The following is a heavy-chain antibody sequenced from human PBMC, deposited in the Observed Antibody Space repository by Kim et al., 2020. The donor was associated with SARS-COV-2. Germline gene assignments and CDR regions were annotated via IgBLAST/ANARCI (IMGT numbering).Heavy chain of an antibody. V-gene: IGHV4-39*01. Sequence: SETLSLTCTVSGGSISSSSYYWGWIRQPPGKGLEWIGSIYYSGSTYYNPSLKSRVTISVDTSKNQFSLKLSSVTAADTAVYYCARQVDTATGSMDVWGQGTTVTVSS. CDR3: ARQVDTATGSMDV. CDR1: GGSISSSSYY. CDR2: IYYSGST. D-gene: IGHD5-18*01. J-gene: IGHJ6*02.